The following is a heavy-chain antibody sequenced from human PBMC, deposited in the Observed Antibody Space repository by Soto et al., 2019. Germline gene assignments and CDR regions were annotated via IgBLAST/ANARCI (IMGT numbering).Heavy chain of an antibody. V-gene: IGHV3-30*03. D-gene: IGHD5-12*01. CDR3: ARDGERWLQGMDV. Sequence: GGSLRLSCAASGFTFSYYGLHWVRHAPGKGLEWVAGISYDGSNRYYGDSVKGRFTISRDNSKKTLYLQMNSLRAEDTAVYYCARDGERWLQGMDVWGQGTTVTVSS. J-gene: IGHJ6*02. CDR2: ISYDGSNR. CDR1: GFTFSYYG.